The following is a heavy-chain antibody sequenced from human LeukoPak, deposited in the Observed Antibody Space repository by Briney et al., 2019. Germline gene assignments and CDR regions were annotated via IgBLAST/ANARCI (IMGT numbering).Heavy chain of an antibody. CDR3: ARVSGYYPYYFDY. D-gene: IGHD3-22*01. V-gene: IGHV3-53*01. Sequence: GGSLRLSCAASGFPFDDYGMTWVRQAPGKGLEWVSVIYSGGSTYYADSVKGRFTISRDNSKSTLYLQMNSLRAEDTAVYYCARVSGYYPYYFDYWGQGTLVTVSS. CDR1: GFPFDDYG. CDR2: IYSGGST. J-gene: IGHJ4*02.